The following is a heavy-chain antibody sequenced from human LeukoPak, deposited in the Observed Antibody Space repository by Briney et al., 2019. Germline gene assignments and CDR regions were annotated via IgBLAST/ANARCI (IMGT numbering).Heavy chain of an antibody. J-gene: IGHJ5*02. CDR3: ARVLYDSFDP. CDR2: LYYSGST. D-gene: IGHD2-8*01. CDR1: GASVSSGSYY. Sequence: SETLSPTCTVSGASVSSGSYYWSWIRQPPGKGLEWIGYLYYSGSTNYDPSLKSRVTISVDASKNQFSLNLSSVTAADTAVYYCARVLYDSFDPWGQGTLVTVSS. V-gene: IGHV4-61*01.